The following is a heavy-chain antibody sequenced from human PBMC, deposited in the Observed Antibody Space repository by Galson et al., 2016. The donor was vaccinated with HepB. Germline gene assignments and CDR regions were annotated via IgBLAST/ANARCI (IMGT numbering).Heavy chain of an antibody. D-gene: IGHD2-15*01. CDR3: VKDYCGGGSCFPTDS. Sequence: SLRLSCAASGFTLSSYGMHWVRQAPGKGLEWVAVISYDGSDKYYGNSVKGRFTISRGNSKNTLYLQMNSLRAEDTAVYYCVKDYCGGGSCFPTDSWGQGTLVTVSS. V-gene: IGHV3-30*18. CDR2: ISYDGSDK. CDR1: GFTLSSYG. J-gene: IGHJ4*02.